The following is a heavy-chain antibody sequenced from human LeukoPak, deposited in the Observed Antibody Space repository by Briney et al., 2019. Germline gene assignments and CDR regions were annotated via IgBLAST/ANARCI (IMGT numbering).Heavy chain of an antibody. D-gene: IGHD6-6*01. CDR1: GFTFSSYW. CDR2: IKQDGSEK. J-gene: IGHJ5*02. CDR3: ARVHSIAATWFDP. V-gene: IGHV3-7*01. Sequence: PGGSLRLSCAASGFTFSSYWMSWVRQAPGKGLEWVANIKQDGSEKYYVDSVKGRFTISRDNAKNSLYLQMNSLRAEDTAVYYCARVHSIAATWFDPWGQGTLVTVSS.